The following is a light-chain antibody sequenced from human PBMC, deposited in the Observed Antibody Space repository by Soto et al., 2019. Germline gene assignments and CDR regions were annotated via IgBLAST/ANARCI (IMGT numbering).Light chain of an antibody. CDR2: GAS. V-gene: IGKV3-20*01. Sequence: EIVMTQSPATLSVSPGERATLSCRASQSVGSKSLAWYQQKSGQAPRLVVYGASSRATGIPDRFSGSGSGTDFTLTISSLEPEDFAMYYCQQYGGSPGTFGGGTKVDI. CDR1: QSVGSKS. J-gene: IGKJ4*01. CDR3: QQYGGSPGT.